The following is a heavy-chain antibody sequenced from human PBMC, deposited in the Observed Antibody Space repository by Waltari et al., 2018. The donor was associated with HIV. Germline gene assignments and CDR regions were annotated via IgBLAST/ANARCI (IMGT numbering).Heavy chain of an antibody. CDR2: ITQDGSET. CDR1: GFTFSEYW. D-gene: IGHD3-16*02. J-gene: IGHJ4*02. CDR3: ATDVVWGSYRYVGGYFDY. Sequence: EVQLVESGGGLVHPGGSLRLSCAASGFTFSEYWMTWVRQAPGKGGSLFSNITQDGSETSDVDSVRRRFTIPRANAKNSLYLQMHSLRAEDTAVYYCATDVVWGSYRYVGGYFDYWGQGTLVTVSS. V-gene: IGHV3-7*01.